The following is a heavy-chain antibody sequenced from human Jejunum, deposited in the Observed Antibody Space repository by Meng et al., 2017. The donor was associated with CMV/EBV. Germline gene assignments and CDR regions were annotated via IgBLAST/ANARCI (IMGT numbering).Heavy chain of an antibody. CDR3: ARGRVYYYGWNPPYGMDV. CDR1: IGSSY. Sequence: IGSSYWTWTRPPPEKGLEWIGYLSNSGTTNYNPSLKGRLTMSVDASQNQFSLNLRSVTAADTAVYYCARGRVYYYGWNPPYGMDVWGRGTTVTVSS. CDR2: LSNSGTT. V-gene: IGHV4-59*01. D-gene: IGHD3-10*01. J-gene: IGHJ6*02.